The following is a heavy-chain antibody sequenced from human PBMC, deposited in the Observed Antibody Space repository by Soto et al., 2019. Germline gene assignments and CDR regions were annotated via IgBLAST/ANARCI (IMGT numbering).Heavy chain of an antibody. V-gene: IGHV3-15*07. CDR2: IKSKAHGATT. D-gene: IGHD3-22*01. CDR1: GFAFSNAW. CDR3: ITDSYTTIIVVVFDY. Sequence: EVQLVESGGGLVKPGGSLRLSCAASGFAFSNAWINWVRQAPGKGLEWVGRIKSKAHGATTDFAAPVRGRCAITRDRSRNILDMQMNSLNTEDTAVYYCITDSYTTIIVVVFDYWGHGTLVTVSS. J-gene: IGHJ4*01.